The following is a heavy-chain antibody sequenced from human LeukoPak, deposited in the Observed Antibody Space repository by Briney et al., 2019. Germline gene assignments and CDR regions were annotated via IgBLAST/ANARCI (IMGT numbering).Heavy chain of an antibody. D-gene: IGHD6-19*01. CDR3: ARFSVWGPVAGFDY. CDR2: IYYSGST. J-gene: IGHJ4*02. Sequence: SEPLSLTCTVSGGSISSYYWSWIRQPPGKGLEWIGYIYYSGSTNYNPSLKSRVTISVDTSKNQFSLKLSSVTAADTAVYYCARFSVWGPVAGFDYWGQGTLVTVSS. CDR1: GGSISSYY. V-gene: IGHV4-59*01.